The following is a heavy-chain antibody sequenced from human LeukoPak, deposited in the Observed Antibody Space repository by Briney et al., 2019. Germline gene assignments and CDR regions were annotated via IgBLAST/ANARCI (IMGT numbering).Heavy chain of an antibody. V-gene: IGHV3-7*03. D-gene: IGHD3-10*01. CDR2: IKQDGSEK. Sequence: PGGSLRLSCAASGFTFSSYSMNWVRQAPGKGLEWVANIKQDGSEKYYVDSVKGRFTISRDNAKKSLYLQMNSLRAEDTALYYCVKDSWYYYRSGSYGFDNWGQGTRVTVSS. J-gene: IGHJ4*02. CDR3: VKDSWYYYRSGSYGFDN. CDR1: GFTFSSYS.